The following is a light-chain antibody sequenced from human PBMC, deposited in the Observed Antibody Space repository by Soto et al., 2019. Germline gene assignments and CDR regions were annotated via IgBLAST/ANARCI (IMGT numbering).Light chain of an antibody. CDR3: HQYNSYSGT. V-gene: IGKV1-5*01. J-gene: IGKJ1*01. CDR2: GAS. Sequence: DIQMTQSPSTLSASVGDRVTITCRASQSISSWLAWYQQKPGKAPKLLIYGASSLESGVPSRFSGSGSGTEFTLTISSLQPDDFATYYCHQYNSYSGTFGQGTKV. CDR1: QSISSW.